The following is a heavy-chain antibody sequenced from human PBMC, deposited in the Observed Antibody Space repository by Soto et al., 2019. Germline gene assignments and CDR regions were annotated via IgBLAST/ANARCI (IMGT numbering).Heavy chain of an antibody. D-gene: IGHD6-13*01. CDR3: ARSLGGSSYFSPDY. J-gene: IGHJ4*02. V-gene: IGHV3-30*03. Sequence: QVPLVESGGVVVQPGGSLRLSCEASGFPFRGYGMHWVRQSPGAGLEWVAVLANDGRYQYYADSMKGRFTIARDNSKNTLYLQMDSLRPGERAVYYCARSLGGSSYFSPDYWGQGTMVTVSS. CDR2: LANDGRYQ. CDR1: GFPFRGYG.